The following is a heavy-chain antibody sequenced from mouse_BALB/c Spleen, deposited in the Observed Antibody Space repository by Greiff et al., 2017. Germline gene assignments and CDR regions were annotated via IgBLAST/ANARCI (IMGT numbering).Heavy chain of an antibody. J-gene: IGHJ3*01. Sequence: EVQLVESGGDLVKPGGSLKLSCAASGFTFSSYGMSWVRQTPDKRLEWVATISSGGSYTYYPASVKGRFTISRDNAKNTLYLQMSSLKSEDTAMYYCAREAEDLFAYWGQGTLVTVSA. CDR3: AREAEDLFAY. CDR1: GFTFSSYG. CDR2: ISSGGSYT. V-gene: IGHV5-6*01.